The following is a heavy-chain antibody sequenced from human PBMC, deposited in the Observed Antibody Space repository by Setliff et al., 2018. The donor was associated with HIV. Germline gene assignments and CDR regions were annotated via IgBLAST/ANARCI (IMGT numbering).Heavy chain of an antibody. D-gene: IGHD4-4*01. CDR3: ARAPYSSVMHYFDY. CDR2: IVPNSDGT. V-gene: IGHV1-2*02. J-gene: IGHJ4*02. CDR1: GYKFTNYY. Sequence: ASVKVSCKASGYKFTNYYIHWVRQAPGQGLEWMGWIVPNSDGTNLAQRSQGRITMTTDTSLTTAYMELSRLRSDDTAVYYCARAPYSSVMHYFDYWGQGTLVTVSS.